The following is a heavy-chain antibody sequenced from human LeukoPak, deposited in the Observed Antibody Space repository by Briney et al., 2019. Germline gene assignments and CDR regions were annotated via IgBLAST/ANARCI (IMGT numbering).Heavy chain of an antibody. D-gene: IGHD4-17*01. CDR2: ISYDGSNK. CDR3: ARALYGDYLRLPFDY. Sequence: PGGSLRLSCAASGFTFSSYAMHWVRQAPGKGLEWVAVISYDGSNKYYADSVKGRFTISRDNSKNTLYLQMNSLRAEDTAVYYCARALYGDYLRLPFDYWGQGILVTVSS. CDR1: GFTFSSYA. J-gene: IGHJ4*02. V-gene: IGHV3-30*04.